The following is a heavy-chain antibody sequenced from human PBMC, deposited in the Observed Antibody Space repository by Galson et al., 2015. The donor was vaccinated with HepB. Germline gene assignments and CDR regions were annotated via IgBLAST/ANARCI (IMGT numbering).Heavy chain of an antibody. Sequence: SVKVSCKASGYRFMKFGTSWVRQGPGQGLEWMGWISAYNGDTNYAQKFQGRVIMTTDTSTSTAYMELRSLTSDDTAVYYCATARYSTSPPDNWGQGTLVTVSS. D-gene: IGHD6-6*01. CDR2: ISAYNGDT. CDR1: GYRFMKFG. V-gene: IGHV1-18*01. J-gene: IGHJ4*02. CDR3: ATARYSTSPPDN.